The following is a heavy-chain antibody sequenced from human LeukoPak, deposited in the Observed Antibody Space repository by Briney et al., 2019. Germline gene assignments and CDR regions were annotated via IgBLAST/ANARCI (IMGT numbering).Heavy chain of an antibody. CDR1: GFTFSDYY. J-gene: IGHJ4*02. CDR3: ARGGVDTAKPYDY. D-gene: IGHD5-18*01. CDR2: ISSSGSTI. Sequence: GGSLRLSCAASGFTFSDYYMSWIRQAPGKGLEWVSYISSSGSTIYYADSVKGRFTISRDNAKNSLYLQMGSLRAEDMAVYYCARGGVDTAKPYDYWGQGTLVTVSS. V-gene: IGHV3-11*04.